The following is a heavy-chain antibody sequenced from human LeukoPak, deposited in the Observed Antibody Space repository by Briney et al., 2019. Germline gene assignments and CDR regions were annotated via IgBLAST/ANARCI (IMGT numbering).Heavy chain of an antibody. Sequence: SETLSLTCTVSGGSIDSDYWSWIRQPPGKELEWIGYIYYSGRTYYNPSLKSRVTISVDTSKNQFSLSLSSVTAADTAVYYCARTISDSSGYYYSDYWGQGTLVTVSS. CDR2: IYYSGRT. CDR1: GGSIDSDY. D-gene: IGHD3-22*01. J-gene: IGHJ4*02. V-gene: IGHV4-59*08. CDR3: ARTISDSSGYYYSDY.